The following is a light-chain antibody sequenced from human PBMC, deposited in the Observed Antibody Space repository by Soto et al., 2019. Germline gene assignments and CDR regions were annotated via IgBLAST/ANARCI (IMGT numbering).Light chain of an antibody. CDR3: QRANSFPPYT. J-gene: IGKJ2*01. CDR1: QGIDSW. V-gene: IGKV1-12*01. Sequence: DIQMTQSPSSVSASVGDRVTITCRASQGIDSWLAWYQQKPGKAPKLLIYSASTLQSGVPSRFSVSGSGTDFTLTISSLQPEDFATYFCQRANSFPPYTFGQGTKLEIK. CDR2: SAS.